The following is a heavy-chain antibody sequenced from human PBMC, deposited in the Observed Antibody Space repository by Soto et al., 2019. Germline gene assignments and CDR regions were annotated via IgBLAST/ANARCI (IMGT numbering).Heavy chain of an antibody. Sequence: PWGSLRLSCAASGFAFSNYWMTFFRQSPGKGLEWVANIKEDGSEKHYVDSVKGRFTISRDNAKNSLYLQMNSLRVEDTAVYFCSRDVVVGAKALNYWGQGALVTVSS. CDR2: IKEDGSEK. CDR1: GFAFSNYW. J-gene: IGHJ4*02. V-gene: IGHV3-7*01. CDR3: SRDVVVGAKALNY. D-gene: IGHD2-15*01.